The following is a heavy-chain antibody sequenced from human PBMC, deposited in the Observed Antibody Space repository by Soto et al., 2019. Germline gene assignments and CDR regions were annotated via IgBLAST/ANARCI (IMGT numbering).Heavy chain of an antibody. CDR3: ARDNAPVAGTSLPGY. D-gene: IGHD6-19*01. J-gene: IGHJ4*02. Sequence: PGGSLRLSCAASGFTFSSCVIHWVRQAPGKGLEWVAFISYAGSNRYYADSVKGRFTISRDNSKNTLYLQMNSLRVEDTAVYFCARDNAPVAGTSLPGYWGQGTLVTVSS. V-gene: IGHV3-30-3*01. CDR2: ISYAGSNR. CDR1: GFTFSSCV.